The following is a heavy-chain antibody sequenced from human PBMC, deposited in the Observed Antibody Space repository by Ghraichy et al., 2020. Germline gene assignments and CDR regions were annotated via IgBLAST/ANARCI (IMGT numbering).Heavy chain of an antibody. CDR3: VRHASAIYYSGVGD. Sequence: SETLSLTCIVSGDSINRSSSSWGWIRQPPGRGLEWIATISYGGSTYFNPSLKSRVTISVDTSKNHLSLKLSSVTAAATALYYCVRHASAIYYSGVGDWGERSLLTASS. J-gene: IGHJ4*02. CDR2: ISYGGST. D-gene: IGHD1-26*01. CDR1: GDSINRSSSS. V-gene: IGHV4-39*01.